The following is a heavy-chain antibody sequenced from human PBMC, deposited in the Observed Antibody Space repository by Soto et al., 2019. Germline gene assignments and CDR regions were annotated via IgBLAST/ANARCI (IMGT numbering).Heavy chain of an antibody. D-gene: IGHD3-10*01. Sequence: PSETLSLTCTVSGGSISSYYWSWIRQPPGKGLEWIGYIHHSGSTNYNPSLKSRVTTSVDTSKNQFSLKLNSVIAADTAVYYCARLMYYYGSGSYYNWFDPWGQGTLVTVSS. CDR1: GGSISSYY. V-gene: IGHV4-59*08. J-gene: IGHJ5*02. CDR3: ARLMYYYGSGSYYNWFDP. CDR2: IHHSGST.